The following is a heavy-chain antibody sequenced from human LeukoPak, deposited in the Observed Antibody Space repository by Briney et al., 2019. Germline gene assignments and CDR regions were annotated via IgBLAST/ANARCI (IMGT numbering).Heavy chain of an antibody. CDR1: GYTFTGDY. D-gene: IGHD5-12*01. CDR3: ARYSAYDKNAFDI. CDR2: INPNSCGT. V-gene: IGHV1-2*02. J-gene: IGHJ3*02. Sequence: ASVKVSCKASGYTFTGDYIHWVRQAPGQGLGCMGGINPNSCGTKYAQRFQGRVLMTRDTSISTAYMELRRLRSDDTAVYYCARYSAYDKNAFDIWGQGTLVTVSS.